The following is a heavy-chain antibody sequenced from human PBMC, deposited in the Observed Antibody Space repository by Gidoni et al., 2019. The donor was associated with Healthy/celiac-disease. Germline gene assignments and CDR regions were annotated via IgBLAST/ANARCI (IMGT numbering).Heavy chain of an antibody. D-gene: IGHD3-10*01. Sequence: QVQLVESGGGVVQPGRSLRLSCAASGFTFSSYGMHGVRQAPGKGLEWVAVISYDGSNKYYADSVKGRFTISRDNSKNTLYLQMNSLRAEDTAVYYCAKSAQGSGYWGQGTLVTVSS. CDR3: AKSAQGSGY. CDR1: GFTFSSYG. V-gene: IGHV3-30*18. J-gene: IGHJ4*02. CDR2: ISYDGSNK.